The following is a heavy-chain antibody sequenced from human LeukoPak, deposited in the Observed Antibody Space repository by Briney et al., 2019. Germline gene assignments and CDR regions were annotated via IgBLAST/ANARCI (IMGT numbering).Heavy chain of an antibody. CDR2: IIPIFVTT. Sequence: GASVKVSCKASGGTFSSYAISWVRQAPGQGLEWVGRIIPIFVTTIYAQKFQGRVTITTDESTSTAYMELSSLRSEDTAVYYCASSPVVYSSGWYGGSQSNWFDPWGQGTLVTVSS. D-gene: IGHD6-19*01. V-gene: IGHV1-69*05. J-gene: IGHJ5*02. CDR1: GGTFSSYA. CDR3: ASSPVVYSSGWYGGSQSNWFDP.